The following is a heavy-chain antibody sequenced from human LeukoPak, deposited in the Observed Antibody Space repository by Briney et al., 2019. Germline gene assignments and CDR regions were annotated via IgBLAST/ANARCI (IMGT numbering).Heavy chain of an antibody. V-gene: IGHV3-23*01. CDR3: AKGKRGNYDY. CDR1: GFTFSTYA. Sequence: GGSLRLSCAASGFTFSTYAMTWVRQAPGKGLEWVSSITDRGGDTYFADSVKGRFTLSRDNFKNMLYLQMNSLRAEDTAVYYCAKGKRGNYDYWGQGALVTVSS. CDR2: ITDRGGDT. J-gene: IGHJ4*02. D-gene: IGHD1-26*01.